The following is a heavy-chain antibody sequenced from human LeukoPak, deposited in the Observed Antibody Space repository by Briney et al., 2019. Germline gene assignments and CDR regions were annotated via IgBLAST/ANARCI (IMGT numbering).Heavy chain of an antibody. D-gene: IGHD4-23*01. V-gene: IGHV4-59*01. CDR3: ARGATVVTHDY. Sequence: KPSETLSLTCTVSGDSISGYYLKWVRQPPGKGLEWIGDIYYNGDTYYNPSLKSRVTISLGTSKNQFSLKLNSVTAADTAVYYCARGATVVTHDYWGQGLLVTVSS. CDR2: IYYNGDT. J-gene: IGHJ4*02. CDR1: GDSISGYY.